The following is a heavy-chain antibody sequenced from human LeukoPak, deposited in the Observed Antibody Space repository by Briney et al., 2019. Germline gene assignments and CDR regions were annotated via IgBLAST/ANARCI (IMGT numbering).Heavy chain of an antibody. CDR3: ARETTVITDTAWFNP. Sequence: GGSLRLSCAASGFTFNTYWMSWVRQAPGKGLEWVANIKQDGSDKYYVDSVKGRFTISRDNAKNSLYLQMDSLRAEDTAVYYCARETTVITDTAWFNPWGQGTLVTVSS. CDR1: GFTFNTYW. J-gene: IGHJ5*02. V-gene: IGHV3-7*01. CDR2: IKQDGSDK. D-gene: IGHD4-23*01.